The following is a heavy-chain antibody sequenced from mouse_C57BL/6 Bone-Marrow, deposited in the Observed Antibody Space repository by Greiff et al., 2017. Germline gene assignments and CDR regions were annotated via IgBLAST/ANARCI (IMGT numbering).Heavy chain of an antibody. D-gene: IGHD2-12*01. V-gene: IGHV1-52*01. J-gene: IGHJ2*01. Sequence: QVQLQQPGAELVRPGSSVKLSCKASGYTFTSYWMHWVKQRPIQGLEWIGNIDPSDSETHYNQKFKDKATLTVDKSSSTAYMQLSSLTSEDSAVYYCARGRFTTRYFDYWGQGTTLTVSS. CDR1: GYTFTSYW. CDR3: ARGRFTTRYFDY. CDR2: IDPSDSET.